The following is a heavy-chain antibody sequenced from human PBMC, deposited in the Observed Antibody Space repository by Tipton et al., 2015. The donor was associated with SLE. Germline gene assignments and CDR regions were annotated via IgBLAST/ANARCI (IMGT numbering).Heavy chain of an antibody. J-gene: IGHJ4*02. Sequence: TLSLTCTVSGGSISSYYWSWIRQPPGKGLEWIGYIYTSGSTNYNPSLKSRVTISVDTSKNQFSLKLSSVTAADTAVYYCARRGWGVDYWGQGTLVTVSS. V-gene: IGHV4-4*09. CDR3: ARRGWGVDY. CDR1: GGSISSYY. CDR2: IYTSGST. D-gene: IGHD3-16*01.